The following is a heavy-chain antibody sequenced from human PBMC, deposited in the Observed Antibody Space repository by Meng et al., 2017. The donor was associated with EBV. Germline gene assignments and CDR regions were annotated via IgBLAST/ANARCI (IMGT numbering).Heavy chain of an antibody. CDR1: GGTFSSYA. Sequence: VQRVQSGGEVNKPGSSVKVSCKASGGTFSSYAISWVRQAPGQGLEWMGGIIPILGIANYAQKFQGRVTITADKSTSTAYMELSSLRSEDTAVYYCARERPGGMATTPYFDYWGQGTLVTVSS. CDR3: ARERPGGMATTPYFDY. J-gene: IGHJ4*02. V-gene: IGHV1-69*10. D-gene: IGHD5-24*01. CDR2: IIPILGIA.